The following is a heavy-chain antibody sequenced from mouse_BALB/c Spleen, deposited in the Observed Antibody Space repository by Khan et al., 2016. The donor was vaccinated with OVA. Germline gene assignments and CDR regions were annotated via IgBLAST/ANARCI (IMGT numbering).Heavy chain of an antibody. D-gene: IGHD3-3*01. CDR1: GYTFPEYT. CDR3: ARDAGRY. J-gene: IGHJ4*01. CDR2: INPKNGNT. V-gene: IGHV1-18*01. Sequence: EVQLQQSGPELVKPGASVKISCKTSGYTFPEYTVHWVKQSLGKSLDWIGVINPKNGNTGYNPKFKGKATLTVEKSSSTAYMEFRNLTSEDTAVYDCARDAGRYWGQGTSVTVAS.